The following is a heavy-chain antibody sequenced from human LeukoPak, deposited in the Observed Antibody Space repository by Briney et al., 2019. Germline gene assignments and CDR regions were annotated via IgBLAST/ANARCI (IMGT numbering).Heavy chain of an antibody. J-gene: IGHJ6*03. CDR1: GGSISGSSYY. CDR2: IYYSGST. D-gene: IGHD6-13*01. Sequence: SETLSLTCTVSGGSISGSSYYWSWIRQPPGKGLEWIGYIYYSGSTNYNPSLKSRVTISVDTSKNQFSLKLSSVTAADTAVYYCASQYSSSWSYMDVWGKGTTVTVSS. V-gene: IGHV4-61*01. CDR3: ASQYSSSWSYMDV.